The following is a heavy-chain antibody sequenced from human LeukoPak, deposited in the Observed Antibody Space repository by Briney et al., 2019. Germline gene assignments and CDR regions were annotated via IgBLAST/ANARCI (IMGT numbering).Heavy chain of an antibody. J-gene: IGHJ4*02. CDR2: INSDGSST. D-gene: IGHD3-10*01. CDR1: GFTFSSYW. CDR3: ARGLLWFGELFDY. V-gene: IGHV3-74*01. Sequence: GGSLRLSCAASGFTFSSYWMHWVRQAPGKGLVWVSRINSDGSSTSYEDSVKGRFTISRDNAKNTLYLQMNSLRAEDTAVYYCARGLLWFGELFDYWDQGTLVTVSS.